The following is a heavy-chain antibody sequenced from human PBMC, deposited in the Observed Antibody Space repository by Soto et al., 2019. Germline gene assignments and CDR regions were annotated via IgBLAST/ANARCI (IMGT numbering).Heavy chain of an antibody. CDR1: GFSFSNYA. CDR2: ISYDGSNK. J-gene: IGHJ6*02. D-gene: IGHD3-16*01. V-gene: IGHV3-30*04. CDR3: AKVGDQYAAGYYYHGIDV. Sequence: GSLRLSCTASGFSFSNYAMHWVRQSPGKGPEWVAFISYDGSNKYYADSVRGRFTFSRDNSKDTLFLQMNSLTTEDTAVYYCAKVGDQYAAGYYYHGIDVWGQGTTVTVSS.